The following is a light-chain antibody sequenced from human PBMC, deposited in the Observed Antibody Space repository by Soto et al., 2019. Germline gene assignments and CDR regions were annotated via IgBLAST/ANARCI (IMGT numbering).Light chain of an antibody. Sequence: QSALTQPASVSGSPGQSITISCTGTSSDVGGFNLVSWYQQHPGKDPKLIIYEATKRPSGVSNRFSGSKSGNTASMTTSGLQAEDEADYFCCSYARSSTVVFGGGTKLTVL. J-gene: IGLJ2*01. CDR3: CSYARSSTVV. CDR1: SSDVGGFNL. CDR2: EAT. V-gene: IGLV2-23*02.